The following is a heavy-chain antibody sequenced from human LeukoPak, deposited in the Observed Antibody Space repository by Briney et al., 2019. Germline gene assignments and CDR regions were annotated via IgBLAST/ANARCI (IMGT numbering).Heavy chain of an antibody. J-gene: IGHJ4*02. V-gene: IGHV3-30*02. D-gene: IGHD1-7*01. CDR2: VPYYGGNK. CDR3: SKDGRGIITGTSFDY. CDR1: GFTFNSYG. Sequence: GGSLRLSCAASGFTFNSYGMHWVRQAPGKGLEWVALVPYYGGNKNYADSVKGRFTISRDNSKTTLYLEMNSLRVEDSAIYYCSKDGRGIITGTSFDYWGQGTLVTVSS.